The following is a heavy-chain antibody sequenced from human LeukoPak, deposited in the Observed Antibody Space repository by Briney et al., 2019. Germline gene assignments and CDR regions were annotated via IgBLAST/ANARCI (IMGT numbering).Heavy chain of an antibody. V-gene: IGHV3-11*04. CDR3: AKDLHYGSADY. D-gene: IGHD3-10*01. J-gene: IGHJ4*02. CDR1: GFTFSDYY. Sequence: GGSLRLSCAASGFTFSDYYMSWIRQAPGKGLEWVSYISSSGSTIYYADSVKGRFTISRDNAKNSLYLQMNSLRAEDTAVYYCAKDLHYGSADYWGQGTLVTVSS. CDR2: ISSSGSTI.